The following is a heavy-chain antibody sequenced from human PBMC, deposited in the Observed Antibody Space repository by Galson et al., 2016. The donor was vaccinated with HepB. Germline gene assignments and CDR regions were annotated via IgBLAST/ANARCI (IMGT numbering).Heavy chain of an antibody. CDR2: INSDGSSR. V-gene: IGHV3-74*01. D-gene: IGHD6-19*01. J-gene: IGHJ4*02. CDR3: ARFTQEWLDRVYYFDY. Sequence: SLRLSCAASGFTFSRYWMHWVRQVPGKGLVWVSRINSDGSSRNYADSVKGRFTISRDRSTNTMYLQMNSLRTDDTAVYYCARFTQEWLDRVYYFDYWGQGTLVTVSS. CDR1: GFTFSRYW.